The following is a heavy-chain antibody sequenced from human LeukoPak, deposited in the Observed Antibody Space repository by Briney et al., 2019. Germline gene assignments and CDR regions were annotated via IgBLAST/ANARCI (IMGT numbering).Heavy chain of an antibody. CDR1: GYIFDIHA. CDR3: ARDYTLTVGTTSYFQH. CDR2: ISTNTGNP. J-gene: IGHJ1*01. D-gene: IGHD1-7*01. V-gene: IGHV7-4-1*01. Sequence: ASVKVSCKASGYIFDIHAIIWVRQAPGQGLDFLGWISTNTGNPTYAQGFTGRFVFSLDTSVSTAYLQIRSLKAEDSAVYYCARDYTLTVGTTSYFQHWGQGTRVTVSS.